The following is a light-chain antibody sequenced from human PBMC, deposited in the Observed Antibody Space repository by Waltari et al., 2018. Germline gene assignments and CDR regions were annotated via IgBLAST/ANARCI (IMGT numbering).Light chain of an antibody. CDR1: SSDVGFYNY. J-gene: IGLJ2*01. CDR2: DVS. CDR3: SSYTHSYVV. Sequence: QSALTQPRSVSGSPGQSVTISCPGTSSDVGFYNYVAWSQQHPGKAPNIMIYDVSKRPSGVPDRFSGSKSGNTASLTISGLQAEDEGDYYCSSYTHSYVVFGGGDKLTVL. V-gene: IGLV2-11*01.